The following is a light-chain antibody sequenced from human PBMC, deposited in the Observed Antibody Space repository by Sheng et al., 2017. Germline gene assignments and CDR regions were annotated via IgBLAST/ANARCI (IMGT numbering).Light chain of an antibody. Sequence: QLVLTQPPSASGTPGQRVTISCSGSSSNIGSNTVTWYQQVPGTSPKLLIYSNNQRPSGVPGRFSGSKSGTSASLAISGLQSEDEADFYCATWDDSLNAWVFGGGTKLTVL. V-gene: IGLV1-44*01. J-gene: IGLJ3*02. CDR1: SSNIGSNT. CDR3: ATWDDSLNAWV. CDR2: SNN.